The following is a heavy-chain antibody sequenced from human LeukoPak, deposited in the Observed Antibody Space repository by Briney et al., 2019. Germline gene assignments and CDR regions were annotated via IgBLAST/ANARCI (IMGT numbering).Heavy chain of an antibody. D-gene: IGHD4-11*01. CDR3: ARGRTTGEY. Sequence: GGSLRPSCEPPGFTFSSYWMSWARQAQGKGLEWVANIKQDGREKYYMDSVKGPFTISRDNAKNSLYLQTNSLRAEDTAVYLRARGRTTGEYWGLGILVTVSS. V-gene: IGHV3-7*01. J-gene: IGHJ4*02. CDR2: IKQDGREK. CDR1: GFTFSSYW.